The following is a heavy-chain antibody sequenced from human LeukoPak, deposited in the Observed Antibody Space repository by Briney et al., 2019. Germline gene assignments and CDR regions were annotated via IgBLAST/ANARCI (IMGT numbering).Heavy chain of an antibody. CDR3: AREEMGGTTRSGALT. CDR1: GFTFNNYA. Sequence: GGSLRLSCAASGFTFNNYAINWVRQAPGKGLEWVSSISGNTSYIYYADSVKGRFTISRDNAKNSLYLQMNSLRAEDTAVYYCAREEMGGTTRSGALTWGQGTLVTVSS. CDR2: ISGNTSYI. J-gene: IGHJ5*02. D-gene: IGHD1-14*01. V-gene: IGHV3-21*01.